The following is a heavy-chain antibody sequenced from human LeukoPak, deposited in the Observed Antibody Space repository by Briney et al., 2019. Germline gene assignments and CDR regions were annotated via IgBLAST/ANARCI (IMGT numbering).Heavy chain of an antibody. CDR1: GGSISTYY. D-gene: IGHD3-22*01. J-gene: IGHJ5*02. V-gene: IGHV4-59*01. Sequence: PSETLSLTCTVSGGSISTYYWNWIRQPPGKGLEWIGYIHYSGSTNYNPSLKSRVTISVDTSKNQFSLKLSSVTAADTAVYYCAREPGFDSSGYLNWFDPWGQGTLVTVSS. CDR2: IHYSGST. CDR3: AREPGFDSSGYLNWFDP.